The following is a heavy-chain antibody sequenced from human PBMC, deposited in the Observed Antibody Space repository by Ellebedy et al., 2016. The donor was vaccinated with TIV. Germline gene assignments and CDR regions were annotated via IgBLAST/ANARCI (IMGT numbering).Heavy chain of an antibody. Sequence: MPSETLSLTCTVSGGSISSSNDYWGWIRQPPGKGLEWIGSIYYSGSTYYNPSLKSRVTISVDTSKNQFSLKLSSVTAADTAVYYCARHDLYYEYVWGNSGGFQHWGQGTLVTVSS. D-gene: IGHD3-16*01. J-gene: IGHJ1*01. CDR2: IYYSGST. CDR1: GGSISSSNDY. V-gene: IGHV4-39*01. CDR3: ARHDLYYEYVWGNSGGFQH.